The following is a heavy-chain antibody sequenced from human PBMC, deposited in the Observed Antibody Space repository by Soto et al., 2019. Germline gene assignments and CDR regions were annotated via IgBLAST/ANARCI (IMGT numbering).Heavy chain of an antibody. CDR1: GFTFSMYW. Sequence: EVQLVESGGDLVQPGGSLRLSCTASGFTFSMYWMHWVRQVPGKGPEWVSRISDDGSRADYADSVKGRFTISRDNAKNTLYLEMHVLRADDTAVYYCTRGPRPRSVGPGAFWGQGTPVTVSS. J-gene: IGHJ4*02. V-gene: IGHV3-74*01. CDR2: ISDDGSRA. D-gene: IGHD3-10*01. CDR3: TRGPRPRSVGPGAF.